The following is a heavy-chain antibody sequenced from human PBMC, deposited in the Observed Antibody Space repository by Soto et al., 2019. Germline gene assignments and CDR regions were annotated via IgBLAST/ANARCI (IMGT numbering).Heavy chain of an antibody. V-gene: IGHV1-46*01. J-gene: IGHJ4*02. CDR1: GYTFTSYY. D-gene: IGHD2-8*01. Sequence: QVQLVQSGAEVKKPGASVKISCKASGYTFTSYYMHWVRQAPGQGLEWMGIINPSGASTNYAPKPQGRVAITRDTSTRTVYMELNSLRSEDTAVYYCARPPYPGCINAVCYPLYYWGQGTLVTVSS. CDR2: INPSGAST. CDR3: ARPPYPGCINAVCYPLYY.